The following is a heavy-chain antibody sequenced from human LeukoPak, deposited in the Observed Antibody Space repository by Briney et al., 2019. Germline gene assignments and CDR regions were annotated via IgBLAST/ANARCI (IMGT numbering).Heavy chain of an antibody. CDR2: INPNRGGT. CDR3: ARGPYDYVWGNYRYTAASFDY. V-gene: IGHV1-2*06. J-gene: IGHJ4*02. D-gene: IGHD3-16*02. Sequence: GASVKVSCNASGYTFTAYDMHWVRQAPGQGLGWMGRINPNRGGTTYAQHFQGRVTMTRDTSISTAYLELSSLRPDDTAMYYCARGPYDYVWGNYRYTAASFDYWGQGTLVTVSS. CDR1: GYTFTAYD.